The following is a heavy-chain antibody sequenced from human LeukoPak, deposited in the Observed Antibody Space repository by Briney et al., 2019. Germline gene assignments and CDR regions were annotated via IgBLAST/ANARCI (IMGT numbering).Heavy chain of an antibody. CDR3: ARDQRPSCLGGICYSGDY. CDR2: IVPIIGTT. D-gene: IGHD2-15*01. Sequence: SVKVSCKASGGTFHSYIVTWVRQAPGQGLEWMGGIVPIIGTTNYAQKFQGRVTITADDSTSTAYMELRSLRSEDTAIYYCARDQRPSCLGGICYSGDYWGQGTLVTVTS. J-gene: IGHJ4*02. V-gene: IGHV1-69*01. CDR1: GGTFHSYI.